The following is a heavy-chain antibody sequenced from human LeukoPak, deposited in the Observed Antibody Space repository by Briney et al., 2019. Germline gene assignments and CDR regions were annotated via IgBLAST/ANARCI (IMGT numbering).Heavy chain of an antibody. V-gene: IGHV3-33*01. CDR3: VRELPPVVQYYFDY. D-gene: IGHD3-22*01. CDR2: IWYDGSNK. J-gene: IGHJ4*02. CDR1: GFTFSDYG. Sequence: GGSLILSCAASGFTFSDYGMHWVRQAPGKGLEWVAVIWYDGSNKYYADSVKGRFTISRDNSRNTLYLQMNSLRAEDTAVYYCVRELPPVVQYYFDYWGPGTLVTVSS.